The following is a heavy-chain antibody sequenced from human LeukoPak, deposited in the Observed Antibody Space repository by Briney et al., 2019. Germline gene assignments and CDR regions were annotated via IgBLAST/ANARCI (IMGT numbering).Heavy chain of an antibody. D-gene: IGHD4-17*01. CDR2: ISGSGGST. Sequence: GGSLRLSCAASGFTFSSYAMSWVRQAPGKGLEWVSAISGSGGSTYYADSVKGRFTVSRDNSKNTLYLQMNSLRAEDTAVYYCAKARISVTTSKFVDVWGQGTTVTVSS. CDR3: AKARISVTTSKFVDV. CDR1: GFTFSSYA. J-gene: IGHJ6*02. V-gene: IGHV3-23*01.